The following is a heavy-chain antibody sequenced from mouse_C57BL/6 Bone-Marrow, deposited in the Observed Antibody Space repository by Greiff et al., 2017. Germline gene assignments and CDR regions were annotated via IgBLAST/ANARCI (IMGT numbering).Heavy chain of an antibody. V-gene: IGHV5-12*01. CDR3: ARNDYDGYYFDY. CDR1: GFTFSDYY. CDR2: ISNGGGST. J-gene: IGHJ2*01. D-gene: IGHD2-4*01. Sequence: DVHLVESGGGLVQPGGSLKLSCAASGFTFSDYYMYWVRQTPEKRLEWVAYISNGGGSTYYPDTVKGRFTISRDNAKNTLYLQMRRLKSEDTAMYYCARNDYDGYYFDYWGQGTTLTVSS.